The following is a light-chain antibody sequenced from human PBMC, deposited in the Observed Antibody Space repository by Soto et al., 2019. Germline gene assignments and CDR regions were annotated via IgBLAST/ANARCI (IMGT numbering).Light chain of an antibody. J-gene: IGKJ3*01. CDR1: QSLLHSNGYNY. Sequence: DIVMTQSPLSLPVTPGEPASISCRSSQSLLHSNGYNYLDWYLQKPGQSPQLLIYLGSNRASGGTDRFRCSGSGTDFTLKISRVEAEDVGVYYCMQALQTPRIFTFGPGTKVDIK. V-gene: IGKV2-28*01. CDR2: LGS. CDR3: MQALQTPRIFT.